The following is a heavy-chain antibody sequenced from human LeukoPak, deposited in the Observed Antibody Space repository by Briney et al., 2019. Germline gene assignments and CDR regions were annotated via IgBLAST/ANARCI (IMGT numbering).Heavy chain of an antibody. CDR3: ARRYCTSTSCYYFGY. J-gene: IGHJ4*02. CDR1: GGSISSSSYY. D-gene: IGHD2-2*01. V-gene: IGHV4-39*07. Sequence: PSETLSLTCTVSGGSISSSSYYWGWIRQPPGKGLEWIGSIYYSGSTYYNPSLKSRVTISVDTPKNQFSLKLSSVTAADTAVYYCARRYCTSTSCYYFGYWGQGTLVTVSS. CDR2: IYYSGST.